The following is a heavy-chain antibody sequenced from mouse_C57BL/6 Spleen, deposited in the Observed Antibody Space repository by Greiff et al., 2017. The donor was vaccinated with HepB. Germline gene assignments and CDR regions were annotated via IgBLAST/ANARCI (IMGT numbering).Heavy chain of an antibody. CDR1: GYTFTSYT. CDR2: INPSSGYT. V-gene: IGHV1-4*01. Sequence: VQLQQSGAELARPGASVKMSCKASGYTFTSYTMHWVKQRPGQGLEWIGYINPSSGYTKYNQKFKDKATLTADKSSSTAYMQLSSLTSEDSAVYYSARGAEEALEYWGHGTSVTVSS. J-gene: IGHJ4*01. CDR3: ARGAEEALEY.